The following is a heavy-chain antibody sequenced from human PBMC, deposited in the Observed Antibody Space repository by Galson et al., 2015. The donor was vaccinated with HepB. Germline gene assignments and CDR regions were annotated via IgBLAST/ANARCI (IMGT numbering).Heavy chain of an antibody. CDR2: ISSSGGYT. Sequence: SLRLSCAASGFTFSEYYMTWIRQAPGKGLEWVSYISSSGGYTKYADSVKGRFTISRDNAKNSLYLQMNSLRVEDTAVYCCARGEYSYGFGGQGTMVTVSS. CDR1: GFTFSEYY. J-gene: IGHJ3*01. D-gene: IGHD5-18*01. V-gene: IGHV3-11*06. CDR3: ARGEYSYGF.